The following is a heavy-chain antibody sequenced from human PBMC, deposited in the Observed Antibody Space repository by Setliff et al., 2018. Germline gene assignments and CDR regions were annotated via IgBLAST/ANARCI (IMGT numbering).Heavy chain of an antibody. CDR1: GFTFSSYA. CDR2: ISGSGIST. Sequence: GGSLRLSCAASGFTFSSYAMSWVRQAPGKGLEWVSAISGSGISTYYADSVKGRFTISRDNSKNTLYLQINSLRAEDTAVYYCAKVNNRFWSGYYPYYYGMDVWGQGTTVTVSS. CDR3: AKVNNRFWSGYYPYYYGMDV. J-gene: IGHJ6*02. D-gene: IGHD3-3*01. V-gene: IGHV3-23*01.